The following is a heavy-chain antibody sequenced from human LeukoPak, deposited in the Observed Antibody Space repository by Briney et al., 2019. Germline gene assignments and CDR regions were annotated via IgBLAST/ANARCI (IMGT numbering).Heavy chain of an antibody. Sequence: SETLSLTCAVSGGSISSGGYSWSWIRQPPGKGLEWIGYIYHSGSTYYNPSLKSRVTISVDRSKNQFSLKLSSVTAADTAVYYCARCTGTTVSWFDPWGQGTLVTVSS. J-gene: IGHJ5*02. D-gene: IGHD1-7*01. CDR1: GGSISSGGYS. CDR3: ARCTGTTVSWFDP. CDR2: IYHSGST. V-gene: IGHV4-30-2*01.